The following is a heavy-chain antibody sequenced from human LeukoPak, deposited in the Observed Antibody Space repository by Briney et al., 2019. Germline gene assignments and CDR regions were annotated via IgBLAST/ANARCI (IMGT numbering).Heavy chain of an antibody. D-gene: IGHD2-2*01. J-gene: IGHJ6*03. CDR3: ARPKEVDYYYYMDV. Sequence: SETLSLTCTVSGGSIGSYYWSWIRQPPGKGLEWIGYVYYSGSTSYNPSLKSRVTLSVDTSKNQFSLKLRSVTAADTAVYYCARPKEVDYYYYMDVWGKGTTVTVSS. CDR1: GGSIGSYY. V-gene: IGHV4-59*01. CDR2: VYYSGST.